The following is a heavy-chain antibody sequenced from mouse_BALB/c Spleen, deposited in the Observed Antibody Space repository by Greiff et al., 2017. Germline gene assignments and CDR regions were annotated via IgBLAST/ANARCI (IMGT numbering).Heavy chain of an antibody. V-gene: IGHV5-6-3*01. D-gene: IGHD2-14*01. J-gene: IGHJ2*01. Sequence: EVKLMESGGGLVQPGGSLKLSCAASGFTFSSYGMSWVRQTPDKRLELVATINSNGGSTYYPDSVKGRFTISRDNAKNTLYLQMSSLKSEDTAMYYCARDDRYDDFDYWGQGTTLTVSS. CDR2: INSNGGST. CDR1: GFTFSSYG. CDR3: ARDDRYDDFDY.